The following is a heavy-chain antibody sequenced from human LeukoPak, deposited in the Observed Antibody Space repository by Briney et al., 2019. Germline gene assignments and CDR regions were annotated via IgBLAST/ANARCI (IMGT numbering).Heavy chain of an antibody. Sequence: SETLSLTCTVSGGSISSYYWSWIRQPPGKGLEWIGYIYYSGSTNYNPSLKSRVTISVDTSKNQFSLKLSPVTAADTAVYYCARDGGVWFGENNWFDPWGQGTLVTVSS. CDR2: IYYSGST. CDR3: ARDGGVWFGENNWFDP. J-gene: IGHJ5*02. CDR1: GGSISSYY. D-gene: IGHD3-10*01. V-gene: IGHV4-59*12.